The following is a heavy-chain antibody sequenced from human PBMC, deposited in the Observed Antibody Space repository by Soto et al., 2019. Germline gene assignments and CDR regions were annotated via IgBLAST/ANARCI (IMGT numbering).Heavy chain of an antibody. J-gene: IGHJ4*02. D-gene: IGHD1-26*01. V-gene: IGHV4-59*01. CDR3: ARLGGSGSLRPRASFDY. Sequence: PSETLSLTCTVSGGSISSYYWSWIRQPPGKGLEWIGYIYYSGSTNYNPSLKSRVTISVDTSKNQFSLKLSSVTAADTAVYYCARLGGSGSLRPRASFDYWGQGTLVTVSS. CDR1: GGSISSYY. CDR2: IYYSGST.